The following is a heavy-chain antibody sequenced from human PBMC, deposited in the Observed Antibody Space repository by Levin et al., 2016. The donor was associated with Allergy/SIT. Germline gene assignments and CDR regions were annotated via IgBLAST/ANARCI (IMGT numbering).Heavy chain of an antibody. V-gene: IGHV3-7*04. Sequence: WIRQPPGKGLEWVANIKQDGSEKYYVDSVKGRFTISRDNAKNSLYLQMNSLRAEDTAVYYCARGGGGDWGQGTLVTVSS. D-gene: IGHD2-15*01. CDR2: IKQDGSEK. CDR3: ARGGGGD. J-gene: IGHJ4*02.